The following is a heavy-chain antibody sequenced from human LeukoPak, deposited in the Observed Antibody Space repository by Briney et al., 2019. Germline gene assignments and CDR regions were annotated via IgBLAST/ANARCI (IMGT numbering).Heavy chain of an antibody. Sequence: SETLSLTCTVSGGSISSYYWSWIRQPPGKGLEWIGYIYYSGSTNYNPSLKSRVTISVDTPTNQFSLKLSSVTAADTAVHYCSRYSQLAAEDFDYWGQGTLVTVSS. CDR2: IYYSGST. V-gene: IGHV4-59*08. CDR3: SRYSQLAAEDFDY. J-gene: IGHJ4*02. CDR1: GGSISSYY. D-gene: IGHD6-13*01.